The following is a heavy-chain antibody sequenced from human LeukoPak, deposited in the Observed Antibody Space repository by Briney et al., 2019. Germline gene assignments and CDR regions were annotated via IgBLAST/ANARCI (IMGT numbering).Heavy chain of an antibody. Sequence: PGGPLRLSCAASGFTFSNHAMSWVRLAPGQGLQWDSAISGGGVAIYYADSVKGRFTISRDNSKNTLYLQMTSLRAEDTAVYYCAKDGFDYYDSSGYYYFNYWGQETLVTVSS. CDR1: GFTFSNHA. D-gene: IGHD3-22*01. V-gene: IGHV3-23*01. CDR3: AKDGFDYYDSSGYYYFNY. CDR2: ISGGGVAI. J-gene: IGHJ4*02.